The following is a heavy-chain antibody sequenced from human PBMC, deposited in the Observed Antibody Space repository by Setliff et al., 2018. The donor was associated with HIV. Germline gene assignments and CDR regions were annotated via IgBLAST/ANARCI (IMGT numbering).Heavy chain of an antibody. D-gene: IGHD2-21*02. CDR1: GGPFSSYS. CDR3: ARGRHAVVVTVLEHDY. V-gene: IGHV1-69*13. J-gene: IGHJ4*02. CDR2: IIPIFGTT. Sequence: SLKVSCKSSGGPFSSYSITWVRQAPGQGLECVGGIIPIFGTTNYAQNFQGRVTISADESTSTAYMELSSLRSEDTAVYYCARGRHAVVVTVLEHDYWGQGTLVTVSS.